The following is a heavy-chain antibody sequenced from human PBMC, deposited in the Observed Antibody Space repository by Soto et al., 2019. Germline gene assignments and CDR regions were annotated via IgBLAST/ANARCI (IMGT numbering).Heavy chain of an antibody. J-gene: IGHJ6*02. V-gene: IGHV4-34*01. Sequence: QVQLQQWGAGLLKPSETLSLTCAVYGGSFSGYYWSWIRQPPGKGLEWIGEINHSGSTNYNPSLKSRVTISVDTSKNQFSLKLSSVTAADTAVYYCASLRMRRNRDADYYYGMDVWGQGTTVTVSS. CDR3: ASLRMRRNRDADYYYGMDV. CDR1: GGSFSGYY. CDR2: INHSGST. D-gene: IGHD2-15*01.